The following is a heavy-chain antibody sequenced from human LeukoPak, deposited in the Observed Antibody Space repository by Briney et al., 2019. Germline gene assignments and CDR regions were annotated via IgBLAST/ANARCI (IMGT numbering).Heavy chain of an antibody. J-gene: IGHJ4*02. CDR2: ISYDGSNK. CDR1: GFTFSSYG. D-gene: IGHD6-25*01. CDR3: ARDVRRRLAPRSEGGDY. Sequence: GGSLRLSCAASGFTFSSYGMHWVRQAPGKGLEWVAVISYDGSNKYYADAVKGRFTISRDNSKNTLYLQMNSLRAEDTAVYYCARDVRRRLAPRSEGGDYWGQGTLVTVSS. V-gene: IGHV3-30*03.